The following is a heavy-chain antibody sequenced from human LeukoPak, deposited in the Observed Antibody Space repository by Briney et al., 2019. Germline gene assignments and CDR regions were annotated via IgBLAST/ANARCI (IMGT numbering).Heavy chain of an antibody. CDR2: INHSGST. J-gene: IGHJ4*02. CDR1: GGSFSGYY. Sequence: PSETLSLTCAVYGGSFSGYYWSWIRQPPGKGLEWIGEINHSGSTNYNPSLKSRVTISVDTSKNQFSLKLSSVTAADTAVYYCARGTDFWSGYCFDYWGQGTLVTVSS. V-gene: IGHV4-34*01. D-gene: IGHD3-3*01. CDR3: ARGTDFWSGYCFDY.